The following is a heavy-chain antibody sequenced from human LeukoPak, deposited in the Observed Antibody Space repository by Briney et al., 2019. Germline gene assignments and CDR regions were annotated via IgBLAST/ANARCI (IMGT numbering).Heavy chain of an antibody. CDR1: GGSIGSNY. CDR2: IYYTGGT. J-gene: IGHJ4*02. D-gene: IGHD6-19*01. Sequence: SESLSLTCTVSGGSIGSNYWTWIRHPPGKGLEYIGYIYYTGGTNYSPSLRSRVNMSVDTSKNKISLKLSSVTAADTAVYLCAKYGNSGWVIDYWGQGTLVTVSS. CDR3: AKYGNSGWVIDY. V-gene: IGHV4-59*08.